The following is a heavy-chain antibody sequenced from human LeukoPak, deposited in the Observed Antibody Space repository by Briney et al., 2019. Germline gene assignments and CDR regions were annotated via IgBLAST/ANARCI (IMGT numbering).Heavy chain of an antibody. Sequence: PSETLSLTCTVSGGSISSSSYYWGWIRQPPGKGLEWIGSIYYSGSTYYNPSLKSRVTISVDTSKNQFSLKLSSVTAADTAVYYCARESPLWFGEKGASDYWGQGTLVTVSS. V-gene: IGHV4-39*07. CDR1: GGSISSSSYY. CDR2: IYYSGST. D-gene: IGHD3-10*01. CDR3: ARESPLWFGEKGASDY. J-gene: IGHJ4*02.